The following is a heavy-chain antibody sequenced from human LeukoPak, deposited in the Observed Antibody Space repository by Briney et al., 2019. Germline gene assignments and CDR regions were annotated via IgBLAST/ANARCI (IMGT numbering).Heavy chain of an antibody. D-gene: IGHD3-22*01. J-gene: IGHJ4*02. CDR2: IYSGGST. CDR3: ARDFPITYDSSGHIDY. Sequence: GGSLRLSCTASGFTVSSNYMSWIRQAPGKGLEWVSVIYSGGSTYYADSVKGRFTISRDNSKNTLYLQMNSLRAEDTAVYYCARDFPITYDSSGHIDYWGQGTLVTVSS. V-gene: IGHV3-66*01. CDR1: GFTVSSNY.